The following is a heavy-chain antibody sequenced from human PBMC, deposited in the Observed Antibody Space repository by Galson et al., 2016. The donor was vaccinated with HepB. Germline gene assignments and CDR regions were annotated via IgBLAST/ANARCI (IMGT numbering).Heavy chain of an antibody. CDR3: STLRDFWSG. V-gene: IGHV3-74*01. J-gene: IGHJ4*02. D-gene: IGHD3-3*01. CDR1: GFPFSRQW. CDR2: IKSDGSNI. Sequence: LRLSCAASGFPFSRQWMYWVRQAPGKGLAWVSQIKSDGSNINYADSVKGRFTISRDNAGNTLYLQMNSLRAEDTAVCYCSTLRDFWSGWGQGTLVTVSP.